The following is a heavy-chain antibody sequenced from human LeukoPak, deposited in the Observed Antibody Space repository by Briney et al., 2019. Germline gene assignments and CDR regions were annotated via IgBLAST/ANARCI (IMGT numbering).Heavy chain of an antibody. D-gene: IGHD3-22*01. Sequence: PGGSLRLSCAASGFTFSSYAMSWVRQAPGKGLEWVSAISGSGGSTYYADSVKGRFTISRDNSKNTLYLQMNSLSAEDTAVYYCARKMATYYYDSSGYYLPQGVDYWGQGTLVTVSS. J-gene: IGHJ4*02. CDR1: GFTFSSYA. CDR3: ARKMATYYYDSSGYYLPQGVDY. CDR2: ISGSGGST. V-gene: IGHV3-23*01.